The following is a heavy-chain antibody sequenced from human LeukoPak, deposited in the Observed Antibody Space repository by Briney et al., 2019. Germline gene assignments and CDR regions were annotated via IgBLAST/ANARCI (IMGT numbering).Heavy chain of an antibody. D-gene: IGHD5-18*01. CDR2: ISYDGSNK. J-gene: IGHJ4*02. Sequence: GRSLRLSCAASGFTFSSYAMHWVRQAPGKGLEWVAVISYDGSNKYYVDSVKGRFTISRDNSKNTLYLQMNSLRAEDTAVYYCARADAGYSYGLDYWGQGTLVTVSS. V-gene: IGHV3-30*04. CDR3: ARADAGYSYGLDY. CDR1: GFTFSSYA.